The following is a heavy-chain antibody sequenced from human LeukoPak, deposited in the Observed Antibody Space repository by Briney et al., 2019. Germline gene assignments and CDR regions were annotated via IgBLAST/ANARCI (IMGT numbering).Heavy chain of an antibody. CDR1: GGTFSSYA. CDR3: ARTRSGCSTTNCYPYDMDV. D-gene: IGHD2-2*01. Sequence: ASVKVSCKASGGTFSSYAVSWVRQAPGQGLEWLGGIIPVFGAANYAQRFQGRLTVTADESTNTAYMDLSGLTSEDTGVYYCARTRSGCSTTNCYPYDMDVWGQGTTVAVSS. V-gene: IGHV1-69*01. J-gene: IGHJ6*02. CDR2: IIPVFGAA.